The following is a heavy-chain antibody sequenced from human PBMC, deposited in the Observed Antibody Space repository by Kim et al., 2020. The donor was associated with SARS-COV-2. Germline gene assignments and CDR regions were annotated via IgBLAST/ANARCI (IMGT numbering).Heavy chain of an antibody. CDR2: INPNSGGT. CDR3: ARVRLRFLEWLGWFDP. D-gene: IGHD3-3*01. Sequence: ASVKVSCKASGYTFTGYYMHWVRQAPGQGLEWMGWINPNSGGTNYAQKFQGRVTMTRDTSISTAYMELSRLRSDDTAVYYCARVRLRFLEWLGWFDPWGQGTLVTVSS. CDR1: GYTFTGYY. V-gene: IGHV1-2*02. J-gene: IGHJ5*02.